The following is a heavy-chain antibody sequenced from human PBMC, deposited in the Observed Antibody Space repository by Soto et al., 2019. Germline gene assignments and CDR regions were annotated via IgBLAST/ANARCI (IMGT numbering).Heavy chain of an antibody. CDR3: ARTRGVGASYYYYYYGMDV. D-gene: IGHD1-26*01. Sequence: SETLSLTCAVYGVSFSGYYWSWIRQPPGKGLEWIGEINHSGSTNYNPSLKSRVTISVDTSKNQFSLKLSSVTAADTAVYYCARTRGVGASYYYYYYGMDVWGQGTTVTVSS. J-gene: IGHJ6*02. CDR2: INHSGST. V-gene: IGHV4-34*01. CDR1: GVSFSGYY.